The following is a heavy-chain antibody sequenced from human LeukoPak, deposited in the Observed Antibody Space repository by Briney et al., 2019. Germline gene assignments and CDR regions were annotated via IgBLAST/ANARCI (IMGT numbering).Heavy chain of an antibody. CDR3: AKSGGYGLIDY. D-gene: IGHD1-26*01. J-gene: IGHJ4*02. Sequence: SETLSLTCTVSGGSISSGSYYWSWIRQPAGKGLEWIGRIYTSGSTNYNASLQSRVTISIETSKNQISLRLSSVTAADTAMYYCAKSGGYGLIDYWGQGTLVTVSS. CDR1: GGSISSGSYY. CDR2: IYTSGST. V-gene: IGHV4-61*02.